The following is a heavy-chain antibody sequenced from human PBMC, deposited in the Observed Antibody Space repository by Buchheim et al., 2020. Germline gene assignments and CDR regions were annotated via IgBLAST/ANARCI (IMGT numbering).Heavy chain of an antibody. CDR2: ISSSSSTI. V-gene: IGHV3-48*01. J-gene: IGHJ4*02. CDR3: ARDRALYDILTGYYNVDYFDY. CDR1: GFTFSSYS. D-gene: IGHD3-9*01. Sequence: EVQLVESGGGLVQPGGSLRLSCAASGFTFSSYSMNWVRQAPGKGLEWVSYISSSSSTIYYADSVKGRFTISRDNAKNSLYLQMNSLRAEDTAVYYCARDRALYDILTGYYNVDYFDYWGQGTL.